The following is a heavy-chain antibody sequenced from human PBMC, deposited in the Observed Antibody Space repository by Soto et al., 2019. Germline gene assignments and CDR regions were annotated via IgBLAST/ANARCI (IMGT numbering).Heavy chain of an antibody. J-gene: IGHJ6*02. CDR2: ISTSSSFI. CDR3: ARENKDVNKSTSISSGFHGMDV. Sequence: GGSLSLSCEGSGFTFRSHSMNWVRQAPGRGLEWVVSISTSSSFIYYGDSVRGRFIISRDNAKNSLDLQMDSLRVEDTAVYYCARENKDVNKSTSISSGFHGMDVWGQGITVTVSS. V-gene: IGHV3-21*01. D-gene: IGHD2-2*01. CDR1: GFTFRSHS.